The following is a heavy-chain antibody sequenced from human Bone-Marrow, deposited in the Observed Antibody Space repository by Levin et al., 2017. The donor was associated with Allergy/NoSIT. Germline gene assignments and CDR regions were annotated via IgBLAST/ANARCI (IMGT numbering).Heavy chain of an antibody. D-gene: IGHD6-13*01. CDR1: GGSVSSASYY. CDR3: AGARLAQGGIAGWFGP. Sequence: SETLSLTCTVSGGSVSSASYYCSWIRQAPGKGLEWIGYIYYTGTTNYNPSLKSRVTISVDTSKNQFSLRLSSVTAADTAVYYWAGARLAQGGIAGWFGPWGQGTLVTVSS. J-gene: IGHJ5*02. V-gene: IGHV4-61*01. CDR2: IYYTGTT.